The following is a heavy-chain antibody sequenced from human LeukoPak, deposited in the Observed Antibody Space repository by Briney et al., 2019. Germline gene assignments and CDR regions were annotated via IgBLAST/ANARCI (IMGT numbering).Heavy chain of an antibody. CDR2: ITSSSSTI. CDR3: ARSTEWYADY. J-gene: IGHJ4*02. CDR1: GFNFNIYS. Sequence: GGSLRLSCAASGFNFNIYSMNWVRQAPGKGLEWVSYITSSSSTIYYADSVRGRFIISRDNAKKPVYLQLNNLRADDTAVYYCARSTEWYADYWGQGTLVTVSS. D-gene: IGHD3-3*01. V-gene: IGHV3-48*01.